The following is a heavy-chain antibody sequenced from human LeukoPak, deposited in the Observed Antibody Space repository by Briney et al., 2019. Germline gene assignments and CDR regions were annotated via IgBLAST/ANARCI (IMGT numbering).Heavy chain of an antibody. CDR3: AQADGTGYFYFQH. D-gene: IGHD3-22*01. Sequence: SQTLSLTCATSGDSVSSNSAAWNWIRQSPSRGLEWLGRTYYRSEWYTDYAVSVKSRININPDTSKNQFSLQLNSVTPEDTAVYYCAQADGTGYFYFQHWGQGTLVTVSS. V-gene: IGHV6-1*01. CDR2: TYYRSEWYT. CDR1: GDSVSSNSAA. J-gene: IGHJ1*01.